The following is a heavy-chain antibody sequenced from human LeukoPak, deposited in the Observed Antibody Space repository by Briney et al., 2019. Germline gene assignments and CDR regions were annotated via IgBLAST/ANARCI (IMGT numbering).Heavy chain of an antibody. CDR2: ISPNADII. D-gene: IGHD5-12*01. Sequence: GGSLRLSCVAGGFTFSDRYMSWIRQAPGRGMEWVAYISPNADIIHYADSVKGRFTISRDNAKNALFLQVNSLRDEDTALYHCVTESAWLFDYWGQGTLVTVSS. CDR1: GFTFSDRY. V-gene: IGHV3-11*04. CDR3: VTESAWLFDY. J-gene: IGHJ4*02.